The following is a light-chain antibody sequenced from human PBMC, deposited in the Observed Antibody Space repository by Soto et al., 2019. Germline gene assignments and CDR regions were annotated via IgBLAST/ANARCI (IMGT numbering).Light chain of an antibody. CDR1: NIGSKS. Sequence: SYELTQPPSVSVAPGKTARITCGGNNIGSKSVHWYQQKPGQAPVLVIYYDSDRTSGIPERFSGSNSGNTATLTISRVAAGDEADYYCQVWDSSSDHVVFGGGTKLTVL. J-gene: IGLJ2*01. CDR3: QVWDSSSDHVV. CDR2: YDS. V-gene: IGLV3-21*04.